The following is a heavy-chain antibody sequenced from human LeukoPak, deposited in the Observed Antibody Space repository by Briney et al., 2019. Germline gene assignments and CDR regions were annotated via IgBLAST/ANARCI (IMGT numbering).Heavy chain of an antibody. CDR1: GGTFSSYA. D-gene: IGHD2-2*01. V-gene: IGHV1-69*13. CDR3: ARGGIVVVPAAMGVQGVDWFDP. Sequence: ASVKVSCKASGGTFSSYAISWVRQAPGQGLEWMGGIIPIFGTANYAQKFQGRVTITADESTSTAYMELSSLRSEDTAVYYCARGGIVVVPAAMGVQGVDWFDPWGQGTLVNVSS. J-gene: IGHJ5*02. CDR2: IIPIFGTA.